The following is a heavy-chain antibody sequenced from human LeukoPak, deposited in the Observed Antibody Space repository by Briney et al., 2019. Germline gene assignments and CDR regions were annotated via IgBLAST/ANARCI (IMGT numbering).Heavy chain of an antibody. CDR3: ARVRYYDSSGLFDY. Sequence: PGGSLRLSCAASGFTFSDYYMSWIRQAPGKGLEWVSYISSSGSTIYYADSVKGRFTISRDNSKNTLYLQMNSLRAEDTAVYYCARVRYYDSSGLFDYWGQGTLVTVSS. CDR2: ISSSGSTI. D-gene: IGHD3-22*01. J-gene: IGHJ4*02. V-gene: IGHV3-11*04. CDR1: GFTFSDYY.